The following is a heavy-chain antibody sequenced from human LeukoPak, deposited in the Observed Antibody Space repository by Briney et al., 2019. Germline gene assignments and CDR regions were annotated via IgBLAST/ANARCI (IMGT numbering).Heavy chain of an antibody. CDR3: ARIGYSSSSNDY. CDR2: INDDESEK. V-gene: IGHV3-7*01. D-gene: IGHD6-6*01. CDR1: GFTVSSNY. J-gene: IGHJ4*02. Sequence: GGSLRLSCAASGFTVSSNYMSWVRQAPGKGLEWVANINDDESEKYYVDSVKGRFTISRDNAKNSLYLQMNGLRVEDTALYYCARIGYSSSSNDYWGQGTLVTVSS.